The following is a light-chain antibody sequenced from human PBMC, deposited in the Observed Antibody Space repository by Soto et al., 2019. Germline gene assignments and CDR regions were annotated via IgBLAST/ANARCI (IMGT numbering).Light chain of an antibody. Sequence: DIQMTQSPSTLSASVGDRVTITSRASQSIPSSLAWYQQKPGKAPNLLIYDASILESGVPSRFSGSGSGTEFTLTISSLQSDDFATYYCQHYSSYLFGQGTKLEI. CDR3: QHYSSYL. V-gene: IGKV1-5*01. CDR2: DAS. CDR1: QSIPSS. J-gene: IGKJ2*01.